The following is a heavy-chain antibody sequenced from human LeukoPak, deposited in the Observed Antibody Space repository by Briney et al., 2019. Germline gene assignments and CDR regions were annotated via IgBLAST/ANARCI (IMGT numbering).Heavy chain of an antibody. CDR2: IYTSGST. D-gene: IGHD1-26*01. Sequence: SETLSLTCTVSGGSISSGSYYWSWIRQPAGKGLEWIGRIYTSGSTNYNPSLKSRVTISVDTSKNQFSLKLSSVTAADTAVYYCARHRVVGAASYAFDIWGQGTMVTVSS. CDR3: ARHRVVGAASYAFDI. J-gene: IGHJ3*02. V-gene: IGHV4-61*02. CDR1: GGSISSGSYY.